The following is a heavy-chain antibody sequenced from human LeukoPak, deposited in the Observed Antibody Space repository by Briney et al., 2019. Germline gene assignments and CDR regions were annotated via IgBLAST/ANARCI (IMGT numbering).Heavy chain of an antibody. CDR3: ARSISGGAPFFDY. CDR1: GGSISTYY. J-gene: IGHJ4*02. D-gene: IGHD1-14*01. CDR2: IYASGSI. V-gene: IGHV4-4*07. Sequence: SETLSLTCTVSGGSISTYYWSWIRQPAGRGLEWIGRIYASGSINYNPSLKSRVTMSVDTSKNQFSLKLSSVTAADTAVYYCARSISGGAPFFDYWGQGTLVTVS.